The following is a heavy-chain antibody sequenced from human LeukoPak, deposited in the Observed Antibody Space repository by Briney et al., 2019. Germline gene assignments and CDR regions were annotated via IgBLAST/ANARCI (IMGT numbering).Heavy chain of an antibody. CDR1: GFNFANHA. V-gene: IGHV3-30-3*01. CDR2: ISYDGSNK. D-gene: IGHD3-22*01. Sequence: GGSLRLSCAASGFNFANHAMSWVRQAPGKGLEWVAVISYDGSNKYYADSVKGRFTISRDNSKNTLYLQMNSLRAEDTAVYYCARGLYYYDSSSPLFDYWGQGTLVTVSS. J-gene: IGHJ4*02. CDR3: ARGLYYYDSSSPLFDY.